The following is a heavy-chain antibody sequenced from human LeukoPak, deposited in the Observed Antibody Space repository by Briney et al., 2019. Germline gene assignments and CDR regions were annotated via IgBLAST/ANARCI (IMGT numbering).Heavy chain of an antibody. CDR3: ARGRLQLWSYFDF. CDR1: TRSLSGHY. D-gene: IGHD1-1*01. CDR2: VSQSGTT. J-gene: IGHJ4*02. Sequence: PSETLSLTCSVSTRSLSGHYWNWIRQAPGKGLEWIGYVSQSGTTNYNPSLKSRVTISADTSRNRFSLNLKPVTAADTAVYFCARGRLQLWSYFDFWGQGSLVSVSS. V-gene: IGHV4-59*11.